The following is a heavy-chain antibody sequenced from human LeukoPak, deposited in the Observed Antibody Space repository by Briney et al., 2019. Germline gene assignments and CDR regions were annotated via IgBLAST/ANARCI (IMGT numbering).Heavy chain of an antibody. V-gene: IGHV1-24*01. D-gene: IGHD2-15*01. J-gene: IGHJ4*02. Sequence: ASVKVSCKVSGYTLTELSMHWVRQAPGKGLEWMGGFDPEDGETIYAQKFQGRVTMTEDTSTDTAYMELSSLGSEDTAVYYCATTSDCSGGSCYFFDYWGQGTLVTVSS. CDR3: ATTSDCSGGSCYFFDY. CDR2: FDPEDGET. CDR1: GYTLTELS.